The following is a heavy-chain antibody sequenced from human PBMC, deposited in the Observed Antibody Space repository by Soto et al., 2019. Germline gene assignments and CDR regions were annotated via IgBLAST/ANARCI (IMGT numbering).Heavy chain of an antibody. V-gene: IGHV4-4*02. CDR3: ARDLPMKDFWSGYSLFCFDY. CDR2: IYHSGST. J-gene: IGHJ4*02. D-gene: IGHD3-3*01. Sequence: SETLSLTCAVSGGSISSSNWWSWVRQPPGKGLEWIGEIYHSGSTNYNPSLKSRVTISVDKSKNQFSLKLSSVTAADTAVYYCARDLPMKDFWSGYSLFCFDYWGQGTLVTVSS. CDR1: GGSISSSNW.